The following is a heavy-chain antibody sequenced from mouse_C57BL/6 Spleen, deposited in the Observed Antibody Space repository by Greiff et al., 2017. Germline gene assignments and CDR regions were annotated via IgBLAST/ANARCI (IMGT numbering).Heavy chain of an antibody. Sequence: QVQLQQSGAELVRPGSSVKLSCKASGYTFTSYWMDWVKQRPGQGLEWIGNIYPSDSETHYNQKFKDKATLTVDKSSSTAYMQLSSLTSEDSAVYYCARRRELGLFDYWGQGTTLTVSS. V-gene: IGHV1-61*01. CDR1: GYTFTSYW. CDR3: ARRRELGLFDY. J-gene: IGHJ2*01. D-gene: IGHD4-1*01. CDR2: IYPSDSET.